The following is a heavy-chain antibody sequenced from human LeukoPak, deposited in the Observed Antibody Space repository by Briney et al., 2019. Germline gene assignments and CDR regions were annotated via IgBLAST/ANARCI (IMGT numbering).Heavy chain of an antibody. V-gene: IGHV4-39*01. CDR1: GGSISGTTYY. J-gene: IGHJ4*02. CDR3: ARLQMTTVNFDY. Sequence: SETLSLTCTVSGGSISGTTYYWSWIRQPPGKGLEWIGSIHYTGSTYYTPSLQSRVTISVDRSKTQFSLNLNSVTAADTAIYYCARLQMTTVNFDYWGQGTLVTVYS. D-gene: IGHD4-17*01. CDR2: IHYTGST.